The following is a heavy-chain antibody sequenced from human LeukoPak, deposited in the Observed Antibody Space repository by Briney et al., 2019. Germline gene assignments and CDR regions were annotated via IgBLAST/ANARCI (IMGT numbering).Heavy chain of an antibody. D-gene: IGHD3-16*02. J-gene: IGHJ4*02. Sequence: GGSLRLSCAASGVXISGQWINWVRQAPGQGQEWVAVIKHDGSEEYYVDSVKGRFTISRDNARNTVSLQMNSVRAEDTAVYYCGYTNNFYHWGQGTLVVVSS. CDR2: IKHDGSEE. V-gene: IGHV3-7*01. CDR1: GVXISGQW. CDR3: GYTNNFYH.